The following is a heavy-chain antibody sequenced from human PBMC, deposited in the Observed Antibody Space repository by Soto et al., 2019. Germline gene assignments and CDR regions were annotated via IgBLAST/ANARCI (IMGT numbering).Heavy chain of an antibody. J-gene: IGHJ6*02. CDR3: ARDGGDCGYRLTYYYYIGMDV. V-gene: IGHV1-3*05. D-gene: IGHD2-21*02. CDR2: INIGSGNT. Sequence: QVQLVQSGAEEKQPGASVRFSCKASGYAFSSYAMHWVRQAPGQRLEWMGWINIGSGNTEYSQNFQDRITITKDTSASTVYMELSSLRYEETAVYYCARDGGDCGYRLTYYYYIGMDVWGQGTTVTVSS. CDR1: GYAFSSYA.